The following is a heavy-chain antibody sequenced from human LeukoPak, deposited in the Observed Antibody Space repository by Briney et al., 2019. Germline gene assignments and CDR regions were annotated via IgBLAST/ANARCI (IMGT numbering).Heavy chain of an antibody. Sequence: SETLSLTCAVYGGSFSGYYWSWIRQPPGKGLEWIGEINRSGSTNYNPSLKSRVTISVDTSKNQFSLKLSSVTAADTAVYYCARGSPRQLVRRYYYYMDVWGKGTTVTVSS. CDR1: GGSFSGYY. J-gene: IGHJ6*03. V-gene: IGHV4-34*01. CDR2: INRSGST. D-gene: IGHD6-13*01. CDR3: ARGSPRQLVRRYYYYMDV.